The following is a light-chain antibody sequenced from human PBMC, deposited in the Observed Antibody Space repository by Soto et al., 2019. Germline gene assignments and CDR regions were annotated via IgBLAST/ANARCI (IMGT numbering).Light chain of an antibody. CDR2: DVT. CDR3: CSYTGSYSYV. J-gene: IGLJ1*01. CDR1: SSDVGGYSY. V-gene: IGLV2-11*01. Sequence: QSALTQPHSVSGSPGQSVTISCTGTSSDVGGYSYVSWYQQHPGKAPELIIYDVTERPSGVPDRFSGSKSGNTAPLTISGLQAEDEADYYCCSYTGSYSYVFGIGTKVTVL.